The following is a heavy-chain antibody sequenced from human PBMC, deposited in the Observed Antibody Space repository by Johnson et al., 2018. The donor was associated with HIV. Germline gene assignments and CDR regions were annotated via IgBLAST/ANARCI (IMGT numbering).Heavy chain of an antibody. CDR2: ISYDGSNK. CDR3: ARARTVVIARPDAFDI. V-gene: IGHV3-30*14. D-gene: IGHD2-21*01. J-gene: IGHJ3*02. Sequence: QVQLVESGGGVVQPGRSLRLSCAASGFTFSSYPMHWVRQAPGKWLEWVEFISYDGSNKYYADSVKGRFTISRDNSKNTLYLQMNSLRAEDTAVYYCARARTVVIARPDAFDIWGQGTMVTVSS. CDR1: GFTFSSYP.